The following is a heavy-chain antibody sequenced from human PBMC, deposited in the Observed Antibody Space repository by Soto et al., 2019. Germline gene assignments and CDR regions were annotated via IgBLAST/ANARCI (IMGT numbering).Heavy chain of an antibody. CDR2: ISPYTGNT. CDR1: GYIFVNSG. V-gene: IGHV1-18*01. Sequence: QVQLVQSGDEAKKHGASVKVSCKASGYIFVNSGIAWVRQARGQGLEWMGWISPYTGNTHSATKVQGRLTMTTDTSTSTAYMDLGSLTSDDTAVYYCVMVDNYVTPTPQDVWGQGTTVTVSS. CDR3: VMVDNYVTPTPQDV. D-gene: IGHD3-16*01. J-gene: IGHJ6*02.